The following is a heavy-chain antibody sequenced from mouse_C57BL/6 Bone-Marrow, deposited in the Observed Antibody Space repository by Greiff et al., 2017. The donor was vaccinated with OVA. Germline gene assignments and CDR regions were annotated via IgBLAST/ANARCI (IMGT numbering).Heavy chain of an antibody. Sequence: VQLQQPGAELVKPGASVKLSCKASGYTFTSYWMQWVKQRPGQGLEWIGEIDPSDSYTNYNQKFKGKATLTVVTSSSTAYMQLSSLTSEDSAVYYCARDGYYYFDYWGQGTTLTVSS. V-gene: IGHV1-50*01. D-gene: IGHD2-3*01. CDR3: ARDGYYYFDY. J-gene: IGHJ2*01. CDR1: GYTFTSYW. CDR2: IDPSDSYT.